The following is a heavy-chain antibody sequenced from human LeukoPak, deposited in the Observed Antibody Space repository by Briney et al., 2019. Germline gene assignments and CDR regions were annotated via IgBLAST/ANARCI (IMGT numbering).Heavy chain of an antibody. CDR3: ARDLEEHCSGGSCSLFDY. Sequence: GGSLRLSCAASGFTFSRYTMNWVRQAPEKGLEWVSSMSSSSSYIYYADSVKGRFTTSRHNAKNSLYLQMNSLRAEDTAVYYCARDLEEHCSGGSCSLFDYWGQGTLVTVSS. CDR1: GFTFSRYT. V-gene: IGHV3-21*01. CDR2: MSSSSSYI. J-gene: IGHJ4*02. D-gene: IGHD2-15*01.